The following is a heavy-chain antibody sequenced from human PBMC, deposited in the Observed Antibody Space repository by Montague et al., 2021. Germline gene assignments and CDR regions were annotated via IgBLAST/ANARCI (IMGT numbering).Heavy chain of an antibody. CDR3: ASDRGPFDY. J-gene: IGHJ4*02. V-gene: IGHV4-34*01. D-gene: IGHD3-10*01. CDR1: GGSLSEYY. Sequence: SETLSLTCGVYGGSLSEYYWTWIRQSPEKGLEWIGEVRHIGSTNYNSSLKSRVTMSVDKSKSQFSLKLRSVTAADTAVYYCASDRGPFDYWGQGTVVTVSS. CDR2: VRHIGST.